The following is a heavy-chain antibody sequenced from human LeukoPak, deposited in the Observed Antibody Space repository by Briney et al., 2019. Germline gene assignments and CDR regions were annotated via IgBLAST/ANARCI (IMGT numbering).Heavy chain of an antibody. CDR2: INPHSGGT. CDR1: GYTFTYYY. Sequence: GASVKVSCKASGYTFTYYYIHWVRQAPGQGPEWMGWINPHSGGTNYAQKSRGGVTMTTDTSLSTAYMELSSLTSDDAAVYYCARDLHQLGTGLDYWGQGTLLTVSS. J-gene: IGHJ4*02. V-gene: IGHV1-2*02. D-gene: IGHD1-1*01. CDR3: ARDLHQLGTGLDY.